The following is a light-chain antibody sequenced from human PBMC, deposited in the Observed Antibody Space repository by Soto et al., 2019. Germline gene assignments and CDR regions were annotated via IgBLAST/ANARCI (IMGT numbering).Light chain of an antibody. J-gene: IGKJ1*01. V-gene: IGKV1-9*01. Sequence: DIQLTQSPSFLSASVGDRVTITCRASQGISSYLAWYQQKPGKAPKVLIYGASTLQSGVPSRFSGSGSGTECTLTISSLQPEDFATYYCQQLNSYPWTFGQGTKVEIK. CDR2: GAS. CDR3: QQLNSYPWT. CDR1: QGISSY.